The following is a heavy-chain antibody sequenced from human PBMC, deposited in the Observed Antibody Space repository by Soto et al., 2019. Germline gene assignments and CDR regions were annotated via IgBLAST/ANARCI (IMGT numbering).Heavy chain of an antibody. CDR1: GFSFSSYS. CDR2: ISSSSSYI. CDR3: ARPLSYYDSRGYYGY. D-gene: IGHD3-22*01. V-gene: IGHV3-21*01. J-gene: IGHJ4*02. Sequence: GGSLRLSCAASGFSFSSYSMNWVRQAPGKGLEWVSSISSSSSYIYYADSVKGRFTISRDNAKNSLYLQMNSLRAEDTAVYYCARPLSYYDSRGYYGYWGLGTLVPVSS.